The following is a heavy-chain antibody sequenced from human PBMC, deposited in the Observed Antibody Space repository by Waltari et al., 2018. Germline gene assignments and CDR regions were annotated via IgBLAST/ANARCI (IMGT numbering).Heavy chain of an antibody. J-gene: IGHJ4*02. V-gene: IGHV1-69*18. Sequence: QVQLVQSGAEVKKPGSSVKVSCKAYGGTFRSSGISWVRQAPGQRLEWMGKIIPFFGSPDYAENFQGRVTITADESTTTTYLELSSLTSEDTAVYYCARIPYYYDKAPLDSWGQGTLVTVSP. CDR1: GGTFRSSG. D-gene: IGHD3-16*01. CDR3: ARIPYYYDKAPLDS. CDR2: IIPFFGSP.